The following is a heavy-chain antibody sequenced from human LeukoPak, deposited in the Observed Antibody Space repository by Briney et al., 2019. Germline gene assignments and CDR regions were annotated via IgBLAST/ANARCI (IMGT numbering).Heavy chain of an antibody. J-gene: IGHJ3*02. CDR2: ISSRSSYI. V-gene: IGHV3-21*01. Sequence: PGGPLRLSCAASGFTFSSYSMYWVRQAPGKGLEWVSSISSRSSYIYYEDSLKGRFTISRDNAKKPLYLQMNSLRAEDTAVYYCARDVTMIVVVSHAFDIWGQGTMVTVSS. CDR1: GFTFSSYS. CDR3: ARDVTMIVVVSHAFDI. D-gene: IGHD3-22*01.